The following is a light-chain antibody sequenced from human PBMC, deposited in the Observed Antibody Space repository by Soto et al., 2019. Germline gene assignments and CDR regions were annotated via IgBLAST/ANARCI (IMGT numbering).Light chain of an antibody. CDR1: SGDIGSYNR. Sequence: QSVLTQPASVSGSPVQSITISCTGTSGDIGSYNRVSWYQQHPGKAPKIIIYEVTDRPSGVSNRFSGSKSGNTASLTISGLQPEDEADTSCSSYPSSSTYVFGSGTKVPVL. V-gene: IGLV2-14*01. J-gene: IGLJ1*01. CDR2: EVT. CDR3: SSYPSSSTYV.